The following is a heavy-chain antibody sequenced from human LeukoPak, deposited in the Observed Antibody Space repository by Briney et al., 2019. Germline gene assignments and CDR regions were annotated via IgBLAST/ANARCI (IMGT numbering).Heavy chain of an antibody. V-gene: IGHV3-66*01. CDR2: IYSGGST. CDR1: GFTVSSNY. D-gene: IGHD5-24*01. Sequence: GGSLRLSCAASGFTVSSNYMSWVRQAPGKGLEWVSVIYSGGSTYYADSVKGRFTFSRDNSKNTLYLQMNSLRAEDTAVYYCASVRDGYSIDAFDIWGQGTMVTVSS. J-gene: IGHJ3*02. CDR3: ASVRDGYSIDAFDI.